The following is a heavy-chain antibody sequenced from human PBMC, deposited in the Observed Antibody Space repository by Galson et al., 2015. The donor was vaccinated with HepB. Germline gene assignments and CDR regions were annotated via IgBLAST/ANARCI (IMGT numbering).Heavy chain of an antibody. V-gene: IGHV5-51*03. J-gene: IGHJ4*02. CDR3: ARRYYDSSGYYYFDY. CDR2: IYPGDSDT. CDR1: GYSFTSDW. Sequence: QSGAEEKKPGESLKISCKGSGYSFTSDWIGWVRQMPGKGLEWMGIIYPGDSDTTYSPSFQGQVTISADKSISTAYLQWSSLKASDTAMYYCARRYYDSSGYYYFDYWGQGTLVTVSS. D-gene: IGHD3-22*01.